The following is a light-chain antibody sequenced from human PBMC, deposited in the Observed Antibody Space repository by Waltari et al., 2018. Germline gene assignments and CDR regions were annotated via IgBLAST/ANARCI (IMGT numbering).Light chain of an antibody. CDR2: KGI. V-gene: IGLV8-61*01. J-gene: IGLJ3*02. CDR1: SGSVSSTSY. CDR3: SMYMGSGVWV. Sequence: QTVVTQEPSLSVSPGGTVTLTCALSSGSVSSTSYPTWYQQTPGQPPRTLVYKGISRSSGVPDRFSGPILGNTAALTITRAQADDESDYYCSMYMGSGVWVFGGGTKLTVL.